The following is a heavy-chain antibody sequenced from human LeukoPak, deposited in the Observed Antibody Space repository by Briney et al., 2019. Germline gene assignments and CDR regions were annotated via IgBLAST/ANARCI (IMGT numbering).Heavy chain of an antibody. J-gene: IGHJ3*02. Sequence: SETLSLTCAVYGGSISGYYWSWIRQPPGKGLEWIGEINHSGSTNYNPSLKSRVTISVDTSKNQFSLKLSSVTAADTAVYYCARERQWLVPDAFDIWGQGTMVTVSS. CDR2: INHSGST. CDR3: ARERQWLVPDAFDI. D-gene: IGHD6-19*01. CDR1: GGSISGYY. V-gene: IGHV4-34*01.